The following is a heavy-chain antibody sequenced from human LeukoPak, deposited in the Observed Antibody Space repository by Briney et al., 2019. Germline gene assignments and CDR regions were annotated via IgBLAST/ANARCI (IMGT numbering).Heavy chain of an antibody. V-gene: IGHV3-11*04. D-gene: IGHD1-7*01. Sequence: GGTLRLSRAASGFTFSDYYMSWIRQAPGKGLEWVSYISSSGSTIYYADSVKGRFTISRDNAKNSLYLQMNSLRAEDTAVYYCARSIHWNYGYSDYWGQGTLVTVSS. J-gene: IGHJ4*02. CDR3: ARSIHWNYGYSDY. CDR2: ISSSGSTI. CDR1: GFTFSDYY.